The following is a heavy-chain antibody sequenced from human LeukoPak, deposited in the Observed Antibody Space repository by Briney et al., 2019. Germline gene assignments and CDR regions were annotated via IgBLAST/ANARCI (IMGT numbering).Heavy chain of an antibody. J-gene: IGHJ4*02. CDR3: AKSNTESQTTVGN. D-gene: IGHD1-14*01. CDR1: GFTVNTYG. Sequence: GGSLRLSCAASGFTVNTYGMHWVRQAPGKGLEWIAVVWSDGSNRFYADSVEGRFTISRDNSKNTLYLQMNNLRAEDTAVYYCAKSNTESQTTVGNWGQGTLVSVSS. CDR2: VWSDGSNR. V-gene: IGHV3-33*06.